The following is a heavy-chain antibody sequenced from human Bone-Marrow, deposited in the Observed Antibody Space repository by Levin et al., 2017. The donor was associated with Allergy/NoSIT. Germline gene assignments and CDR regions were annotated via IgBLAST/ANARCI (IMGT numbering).Heavy chain of an antibody. V-gene: IGHV4-31*03. CDR3: AREVRGYCSGGSCYYSNPEAFDI. CDR1: GGSISSGGYY. Sequence: SQTLSLTCTVSGGSISSGGYYWSWIRQHPGKGLEWIGYIYYSGSTYYNPSLKSRVTISVDTSKNQFSLKLSSVTAADTAVYYCAREVRGYCSGGSCYYSNPEAFDIWGQGTMVTVSS. J-gene: IGHJ3*02. D-gene: IGHD2-15*01. CDR2: IYYSGST.